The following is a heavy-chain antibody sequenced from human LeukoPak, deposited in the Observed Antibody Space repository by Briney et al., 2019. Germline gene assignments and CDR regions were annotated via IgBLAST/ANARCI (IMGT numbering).Heavy chain of an antibody. D-gene: IGHD6-13*01. CDR3: ARHMGIAAAGIDY. Sequence: GESLKISCKGSGYSFTTYWIGWVRQMPGKGLKWMGIIYPGDSDTRNSPSFQGQVTISADKSTSTAYLQWSSLKASDTAMYYCARHMGIAAAGIDYWGQGTLVTVSS. V-gene: IGHV5-51*01. J-gene: IGHJ4*02. CDR1: GYSFTTYW. CDR2: IYPGDSDT.